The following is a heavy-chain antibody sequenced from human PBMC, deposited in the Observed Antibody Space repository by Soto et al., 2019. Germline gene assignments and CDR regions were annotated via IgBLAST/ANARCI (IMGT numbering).Heavy chain of an antibody. J-gene: IGHJ4*02. CDR3: ARDNPRGLEPFDY. CDR2: ISAYNGNT. CDR1: AYTFTNYG. D-gene: IGHD6-19*01. V-gene: IGHV1-18*01. Sequence: GASVKLSCTASAYTFTNYGISWVRQAPGQGLEWMGWISAYNGNTNYAQKLQGRVTMTTDTSTSTAYMELRSLRSDDTAVYYCARDNPRGLEPFDYWGQGTLVTVSS.